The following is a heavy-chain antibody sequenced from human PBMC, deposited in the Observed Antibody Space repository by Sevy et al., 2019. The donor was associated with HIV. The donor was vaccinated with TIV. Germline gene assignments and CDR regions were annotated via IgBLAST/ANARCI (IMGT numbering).Heavy chain of an antibody. D-gene: IGHD2-2*01. CDR3: ARFLSTSYYYYHAMDV. Sequence: ASVKVSCKASGYTFTTYDINWVRQATGQGLEWMGWMNPNSGNTGYAQKFQGRVTMTRNTSIVTAYMELSSLRSEDTAVYYCARFLSTSYYYYHAMDVWGQGTTVTVSS. CDR1: GYTFTTYD. V-gene: IGHV1-8*01. J-gene: IGHJ6*02. CDR2: MNPNSGNT.